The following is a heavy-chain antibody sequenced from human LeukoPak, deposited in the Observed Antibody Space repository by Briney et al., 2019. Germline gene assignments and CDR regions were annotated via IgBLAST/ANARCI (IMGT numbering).Heavy chain of an antibody. V-gene: IGHV4-34*01. J-gene: IGHJ4*02. CDR3: AREPGWTIAARPFDY. Sequence: PSETLSLTCGVYGSSFSGYYRSWIRQPPGKGLEWIGEINRSGSTNYNASLKSRVTISVDTSRKQFSLKLSSVTAADSAMYYCAREPGWTIAARPFDYCGQGTLVTVSS. D-gene: IGHD6-6*01. CDR2: INRSGST. CDR1: GSSFSGYY.